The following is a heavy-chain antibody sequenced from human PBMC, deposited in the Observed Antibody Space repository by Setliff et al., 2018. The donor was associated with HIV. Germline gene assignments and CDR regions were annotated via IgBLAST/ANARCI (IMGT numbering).Heavy chain of an antibody. CDR2: IDSSGTT. Sequence: KPSETLSLTCTISGGSFGVYRWSWIRQSAGGGLEWIGRIDSSGTTDYKPSLKGRVAISVDTSRNQFSLRVTSVTAADTAVYFCARDRHSSGLGSYGPWGPGILVTVSS. CDR1: GGSFGVYR. J-gene: IGHJ5*02. V-gene: IGHV4-4*07. D-gene: IGHD3-10*01. CDR3: ARDRHSSGLGSYGP.